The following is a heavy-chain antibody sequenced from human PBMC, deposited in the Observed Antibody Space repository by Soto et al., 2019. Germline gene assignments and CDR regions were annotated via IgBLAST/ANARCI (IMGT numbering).Heavy chain of an antibody. CDR2: IRSKANTYTT. CDR1: GFTFSDFH. CDR3: VRGRSVSAFDI. V-gene: IGHV3-72*01. Sequence: GGSMRLSCAASGFTFSDFHMDWVRQAPGKGLEWLGRIRSKANTYTTEYAASVKGRFTVSRDDSEHSLYLQMNSLKTDDTAVYYCVRGRSVSAFDIWGQGTLVTVSS. J-gene: IGHJ3*02.